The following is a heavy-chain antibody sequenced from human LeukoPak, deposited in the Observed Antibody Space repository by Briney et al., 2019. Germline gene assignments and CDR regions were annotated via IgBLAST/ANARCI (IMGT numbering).Heavy chain of an antibody. V-gene: IGHV4-30-2*01. CDR1: GGSISSGGYS. CDR2: IYHSGST. D-gene: IGHD2-2*01. Sequence: PSETLSLTCAVSGGSISSGGYSWSWIRQPPGKGLEWIGYIYHSGSTYYNPSLKSRVTISVDRSKNQFSLKLSSVTAADTAVYYCARARVVVVPAAGEYYYGMDVWGQGTTVTVSS. J-gene: IGHJ6*02. CDR3: ARARVVVVPAAGEYYYGMDV.